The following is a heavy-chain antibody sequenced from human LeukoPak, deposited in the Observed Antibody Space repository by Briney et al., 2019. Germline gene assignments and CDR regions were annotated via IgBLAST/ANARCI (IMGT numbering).Heavy chain of an antibody. CDR1: GGTFSSYA. CDR3: ARDLELLSWFDP. V-gene: IGHV1-69*13. Sequence: ASVKVSCKASGGTFSSYAISRVRQAPGQGLEWMGGIIPIFGTANYAQKFQGRVTITADESTSTAYMELSSLRSEDTAVYYCARDLELLSWFDPWGQGTLVTVSS. CDR2: IIPIFGTA. D-gene: IGHD1-26*01. J-gene: IGHJ5*02.